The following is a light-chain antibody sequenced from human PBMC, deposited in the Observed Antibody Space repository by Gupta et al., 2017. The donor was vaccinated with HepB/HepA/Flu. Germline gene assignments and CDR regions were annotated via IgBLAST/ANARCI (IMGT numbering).Light chain of an antibody. CDR2: AAY. CDR1: QGISNY. J-gene: IGKJ4*01. Sequence: DIQMTQSPSSLSASVGDRVTITCRASQGISNYLDWLQQKPGKAPKSLIYAAYSWKSVVRSRVSGSGSGTDFTLTSGRRQNEDFDTYDCQHYNNYPFGGGTKVEIK. CDR3: QHYNNYP. V-gene: IGKV1-16*01.